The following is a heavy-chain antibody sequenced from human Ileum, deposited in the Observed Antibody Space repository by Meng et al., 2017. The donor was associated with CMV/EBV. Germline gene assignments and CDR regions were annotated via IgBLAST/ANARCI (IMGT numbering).Heavy chain of an antibody. D-gene: IGHD1-26*01. CDR2: IDTNTGNP. Sequence: QVHLVQSGSELKNPGASVKVSCKTSGYTFTSNNIIWVRQAPGQGPEWMGWIDTNTGNPTYAQGFTGRFVFSLDTSVNTAYLEISSLKAEDTAVYYCARDGLSGRYFDYWGQGTLVTVSS. CDR1: GYTFTSNN. V-gene: IGHV7-4-1*02. CDR3: ARDGLSGRYFDY. J-gene: IGHJ4*02.